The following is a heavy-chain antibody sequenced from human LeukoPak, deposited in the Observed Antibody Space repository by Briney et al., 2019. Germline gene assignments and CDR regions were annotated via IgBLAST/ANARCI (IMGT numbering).Heavy chain of an antibody. CDR1: GFTFSAYA. V-gene: IGHV3-30*04. CDR3: ARARTGSYYSPFEY. CDR2: ISHDESNY. D-gene: IGHD1-26*01. Sequence: GGSLSLSCTASGFTFSAYALHWVRQAPGKGLEWVAVISHDESNYYYAESVKGRFSISRDDSKNTLVLQMNSLTTEDAGVYYCARARTGSYYSPFEYWGPGTLVTVSS. J-gene: IGHJ1*01.